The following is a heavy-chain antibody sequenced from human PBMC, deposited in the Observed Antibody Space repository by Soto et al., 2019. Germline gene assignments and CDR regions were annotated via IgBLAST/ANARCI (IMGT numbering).Heavy chain of an antibody. V-gene: IGHV3-23*01. CDR1: GFSFGTYV. CDR2: ISGSGGRV. CDR3: VREGRLLGAFDI. Sequence: EVQLLESGGGMVEPRGSLKLSCAASGFSFGTYVMNWVRQAPGKGLEWVSGISGSGGRVYSADSVKGRFTISRDNSRNTLYLQMNSLRAEDTAIYYCVREGRLLGAFDIWGQGTMVTVSS. J-gene: IGHJ3*02. D-gene: IGHD3-10*01.